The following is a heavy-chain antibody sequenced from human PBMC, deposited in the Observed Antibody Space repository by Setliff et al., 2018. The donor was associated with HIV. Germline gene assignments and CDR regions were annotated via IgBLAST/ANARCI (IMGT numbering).Heavy chain of an antibody. D-gene: IGHD1-26*01. V-gene: IGHV4-38-2*01. Sequence: TLSLTCAVSGYSISSGYQWGWVRQPPGKGLEWIGSIHHSGTTSYNPSLKSRITISVDTSKNQFSLNLKSVTAADTAMYFCARHTLPRTTWDPPYWHFDLWGRGALVTVSS. CDR3: ARHTLPRTTWDPPYWHFDL. J-gene: IGHJ2*01. CDR1: GYSISSGYQ. CDR2: IHHSGTT.